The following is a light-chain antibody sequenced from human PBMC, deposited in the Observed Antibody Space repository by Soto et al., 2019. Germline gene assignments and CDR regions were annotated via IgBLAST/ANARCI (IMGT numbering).Light chain of an antibody. CDR2: RAS. V-gene: IGKV3-15*01. Sequence: IVMTQSPATLSVSPGERATLSCRASQNIYSNVAWYQQRPGQAPRLLIYRASTRAPGIPARFSGSGSGTEFTLTICNLQSEDFTVYSCLQYHNLWAFGQGTKVEIK. J-gene: IGKJ1*01. CDR3: LQYHNLWA. CDR1: QNIYSN.